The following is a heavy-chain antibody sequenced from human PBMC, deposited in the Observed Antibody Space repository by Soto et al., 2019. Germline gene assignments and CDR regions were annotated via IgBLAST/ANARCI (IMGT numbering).Heavy chain of an antibody. Sequence: QVQLQQWGAGLLKPSETLSLTCAVYGGSFSGYYWSWIRQPPGKGLEWIGEINHSGSTNYNPSLKRRVTISVDTSNNQFSLKLSSLTAADTAVYYCARVGYDYVWGSYRFLYFDYWGQGTLGTVSS. V-gene: IGHV4-34*01. D-gene: IGHD3-16*02. CDR2: INHSGST. J-gene: IGHJ4*02. CDR3: ARVGYDYVWGSYRFLYFDY. CDR1: GGSFSGYY.